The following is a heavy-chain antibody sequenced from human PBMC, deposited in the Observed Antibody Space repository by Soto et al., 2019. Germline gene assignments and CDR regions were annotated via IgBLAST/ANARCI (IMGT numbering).Heavy chain of an antibody. CDR2: ISYDGSNK. V-gene: IGHV3-30*18. D-gene: IGHD4-17*01. Sequence: GGSLRLSCAASGFTFSSYGMHWVRQAPGKGLEWVAVISYDGSNKYYADSVKGRFTISRDNSKNTLYLQMNSLRAEDTAVYYCAKDPIERYFYGGNSGVGNWFDPWGQGTLVTVSS. CDR1: GFTFSSYG. J-gene: IGHJ5*02. CDR3: AKDPIERYFYGGNSGVGNWFDP.